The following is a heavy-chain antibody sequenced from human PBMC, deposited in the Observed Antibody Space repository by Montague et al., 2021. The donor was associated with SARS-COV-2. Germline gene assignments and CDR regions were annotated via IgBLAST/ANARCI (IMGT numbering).Heavy chain of an antibody. D-gene: IGHD5-18*01. Sequence: SETLSLTCTVTGGPISGSSDYWGWIRQSPGKGLEWIASVDYSGXTXYXXSLKSRLTISVDTFKNQFSLKLNSVTAADTALYYCARREYSYGWGDWGQGTLVTVSS. CDR2: VDYSGXT. CDR1: GGPISGSSDY. J-gene: IGHJ4*02. V-gene: IGHV4-39*01. CDR3: ARREYSYGWGD.